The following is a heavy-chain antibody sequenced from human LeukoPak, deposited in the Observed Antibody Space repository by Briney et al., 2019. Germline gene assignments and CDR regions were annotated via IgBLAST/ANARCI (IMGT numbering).Heavy chain of an antibody. CDR2: MNVNSGNT. CDR3: ATRRVTLYPGGMDV. CDR1: GYTFTMYD. D-gene: IGHD1-14*01. V-gene: IGHV1-8*03. J-gene: IGHJ6*02. Sequence: ASVTVSYMPSGYTFTMYDINWVRQAPGQGSEWLGWMNVNSGNTGYAQKFQGRVTITKNTSISTAYMELSSLRSEDTAVYYCATRRVTLYPGGMDVWGQGTTVTVSS.